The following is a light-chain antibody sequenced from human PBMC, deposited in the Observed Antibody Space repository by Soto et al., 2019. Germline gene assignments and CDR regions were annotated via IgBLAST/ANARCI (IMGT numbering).Light chain of an antibody. J-gene: IGLJ2*01. CDR3: GTWDSNLSAVV. Sequence: QSALTQPPSASGSPGQSVTISCTGTSSDVGGYNSVSWYQQHPGKAPKLTIYEVSKRPSGVPDRFSGSKSGNTASLTVSGLQAEDEADYYCGTWDSNLSAVVFGGGTKLTVL. V-gene: IGLV2-8*01. CDR1: SSDVGGYNS. CDR2: EVS.